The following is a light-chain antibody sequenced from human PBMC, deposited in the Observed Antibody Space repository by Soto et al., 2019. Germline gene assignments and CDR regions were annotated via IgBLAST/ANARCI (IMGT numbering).Light chain of an antibody. V-gene: IGLV1-51*01. CDR1: TSNVANNF. CDR3: RSWDSSLTANV. CDR2: DDI. J-gene: IGLJ1*01. Sequence: QSVLTQPPSVSAAPGQKVTISCSGTTSNVANNFVSWYQQFPGKAPKLLIYDDIRRPSGIPDRFSASKSGTSATLGITGLQTGDEADYYCRSWDSSLTANVFGTGTKVTVL.